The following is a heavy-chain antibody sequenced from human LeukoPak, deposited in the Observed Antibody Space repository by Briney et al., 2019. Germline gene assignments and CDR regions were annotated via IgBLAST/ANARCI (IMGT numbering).Heavy chain of an antibody. D-gene: IGHD3-10*01. Sequence: GGSLRLSCAASGFTFSTYSMNWVRQAPGRGLEWISFIRHDSSDIYYADSVKGRFTISGDNAKNSLYLQMNSLRVEDTAVFYCARDWFGELIGGQGTLVTVSS. V-gene: IGHV3-48*01. CDR3: ARDWFGELI. J-gene: IGHJ4*02. CDR1: GFTFSTYS. CDR2: IRHDSSDI.